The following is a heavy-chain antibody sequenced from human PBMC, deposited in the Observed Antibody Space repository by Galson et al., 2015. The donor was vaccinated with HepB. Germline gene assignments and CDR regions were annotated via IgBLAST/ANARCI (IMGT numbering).Heavy chain of an antibody. CDR1: GFTFSSYS. CDR3: ARAPRITIFGVVIPGSKVYYGMDV. V-gene: IGHV3-48*02. D-gene: IGHD3-3*01. Sequence: SLRLSCAASGFTFSSYSMNWVRQAPGKGLEWVSYISSSSSTIYYADSVKGRFTISRDNAKNSLYLQMNSLRDEDTAVYYCARAPRITIFGVVIPGSKVYYGMDVWGQGTTVTVSS. CDR2: ISSSSSTI. J-gene: IGHJ6*02.